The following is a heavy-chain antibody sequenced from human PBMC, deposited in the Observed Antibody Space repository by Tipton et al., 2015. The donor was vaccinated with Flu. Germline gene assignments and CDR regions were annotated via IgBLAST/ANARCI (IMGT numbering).Heavy chain of an antibody. V-gene: IGHV4-34*01. D-gene: IGHD2-2*01. Sequence: TLSLTCAVYGGSFSGYYWSWIRQPPGKGLEWIGEINHSGGTNYNPSLKSRVTISVDTSKNQFSLKLSSVTAADTAVYYCARDDRVVVVPAAMGFLYGMDVWGQGTTVTVSS. J-gene: IGHJ6*02. CDR1: GGSFSGYY. CDR2: INHSGGT. CDR3: ARDDRVVVVPAAMGFLYGMDV.